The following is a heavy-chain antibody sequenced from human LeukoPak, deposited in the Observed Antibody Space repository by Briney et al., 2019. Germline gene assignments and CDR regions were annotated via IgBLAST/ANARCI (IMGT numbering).Heavy chain of an antibody. Sequence: GGSLRLSCAASGFTFSSYAMHWVRQAPAKGLEWLGVVSSDGNNKYYPDSVKGRFTISRDNSKNTLYLQMNSLRAEDTAVYYCAKEGYYGSGSFPDYWGRGTLVTVSS. D-gene: IGHD3-10*01. CDR2: VSSDGNNK. CDR3: AKEGYYGSGSFPDY. J-gene: IGHJ4*02. CDR1: GFTFSSYA. V-gene: IGHV3-30*04.